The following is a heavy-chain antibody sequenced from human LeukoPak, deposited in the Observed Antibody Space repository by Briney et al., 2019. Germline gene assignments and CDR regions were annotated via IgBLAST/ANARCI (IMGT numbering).Heavy chain of an antibody. D-gene: IGHD3-22*01. CDR3: AKDIDYYDSSGALGY. Sequence: PGGSLRLSCAASGFTLSSYAMSWVRQAPGKGLEWVSAISGSGGSTYYADSVKGRFTISRDNSKSTLYLQMNSLRAEDTAVYYCAKDIDYYDSSGALGYWGQGTLVTVSS. J-gene: IGHJ4*02. CDR2: ISGSGGST. V-gene: IGHV3-23*01. CDR1: GFTLSSYA.